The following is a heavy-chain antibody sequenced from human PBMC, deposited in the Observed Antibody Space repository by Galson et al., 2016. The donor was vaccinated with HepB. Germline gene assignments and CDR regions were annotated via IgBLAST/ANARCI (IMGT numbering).Heavy chain of an antibody. Sequence: SLRLSCAASGFTFDNHWMHWVRQAPGKGLVWVSRISPDGGTTNYADSVRGRFTISRDNAKNTLYLQMSSLRAEDTAVYYCARGTFCSGDSCYSPAFDMWGQGTMVTVSS. CDR3: ARGTFCSGDSCYSPAFDM. V-gene: IGHV3-74*01. CDR1: GFTFDNHW. CDR2: ISPDGGTT. D-gene: IGHD2-15*01. J-gene: IGHJ3*02.